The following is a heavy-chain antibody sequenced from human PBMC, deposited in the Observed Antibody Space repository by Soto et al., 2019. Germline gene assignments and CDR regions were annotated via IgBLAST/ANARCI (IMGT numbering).Heavy chain of an antibody. CDR2: ISSSSSYI. Sequence: PGGSLRLSCAASGFTFSSYSMNWVRQAPGKGLEWVSSISSSSSYIYYADSVKGRFTISRDNAKNSLYLQMNSLRAEDTAVYYCARDALAAPNHNFDYWGQGTLVTVSS. CDR3: ARDALAAPNHNFDY. V-gene: IGHV3-21*01. CDR1: GFTFSSYS. D-gene: IGHD2-15*01. J-gene: IGHJ4*02.